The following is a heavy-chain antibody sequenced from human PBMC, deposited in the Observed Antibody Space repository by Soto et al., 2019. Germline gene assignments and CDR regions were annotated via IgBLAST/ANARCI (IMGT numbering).Heavy chain of an antibody. CDR1: GFTFSSYS. Sequence: GGALSLSCAASGFTFSSYSMNWVRQAPGKGLEWVSSISSSSSYIYYADSVKGRFTISRDNAKNSLYLQMNSLRAEDTAVYYCATTGYSSGWPNWFDPWGQGTLVTVSS. D-gene: IGHD6-19*01. CDR2: ISSSSSYI. J-gene: IGHJ5*02. V-gene: IGHV3-21*01. CDR3: ATTGYSSGWPNWFDP.